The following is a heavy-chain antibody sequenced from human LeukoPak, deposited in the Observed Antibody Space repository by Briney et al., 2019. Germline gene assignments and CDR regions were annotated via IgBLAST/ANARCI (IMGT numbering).Heavy chain of an antibody. CDR2: ISPASGAT. CDR1: GYTFTGSY. D-gene: IGHD1-1*01. J-gene: IGHJ4*02. V-gene: IGHV1-2*02. Sequence: ASVKVSCKASGYTFTGSYMHWVRQAPGQGFEWIGWISPASGATKYAQNFQGRVTLTTDTSITTAYMELSSLTSDDTASYYCLNEHGGWGQGTPVTVSS. CDR3: LNEHGG.